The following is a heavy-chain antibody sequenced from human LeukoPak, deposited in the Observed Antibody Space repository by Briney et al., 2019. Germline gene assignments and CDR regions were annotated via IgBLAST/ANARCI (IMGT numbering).Heavy chain of an antibody. CDR1: GYTLTELS. Sequence: PSVKVSCKVSGYTLTELSMHWVRQAPGKGLEWMGGFDPEDGETIYAQKSQGRVTMTEDTSTDTAYMELSSLRSEDTAVYYCATLTIVGATTGAFDIWGQGTMVTVSS. D-gene: IGHD1-26*01. V-gene: IGHV1-24*01. CDR3: ATLTIVGATTGAFDI. J-gene: IGHJ3*02. CDR2: FDPEDGET.